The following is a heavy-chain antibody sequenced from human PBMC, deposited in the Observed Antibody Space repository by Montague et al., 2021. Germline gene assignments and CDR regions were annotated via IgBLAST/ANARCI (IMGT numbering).Heavy chain of an antibody. J-gene: IGHJ6*03. CDR1: GDSINTYS. D-gene: IGHD1-26*01. V-gene: IGHV4-4*07. CDR2: LSNGGST. Sequence: SETLSLTCTVFGDSINTYSWSWIRQPAGKGLEWIGRLSNGGSTNSNPSLKSRVSMSVDTSKNQFSLKLSSVTAADTAVYFCARVTVGASGYFYYNYMDVWGRGTTVTVSS. CDR3: ARVTVGASGYFYYNYMDV.